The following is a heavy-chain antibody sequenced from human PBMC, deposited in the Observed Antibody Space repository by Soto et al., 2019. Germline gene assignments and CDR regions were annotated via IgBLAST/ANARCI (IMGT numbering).Heavy chain of an antibody. V-gene: IGHV1-46*03. D-gene: IGHD6-19*01. CDR2: IDPSGGAT. Sequence: SRASGYTFTSHYMHWVRQAPGQGLEWMGMIDPSGGATTYAQKLQGRVTITRDTSTTTVYMELSSLRPEDTAVYSCSRGLWQWLFDYWGQGTLVTVSS. J-gene: IGHJ4*02. CDR1: GYTFTSHY. CDR3: SRGLWQWLFDY.